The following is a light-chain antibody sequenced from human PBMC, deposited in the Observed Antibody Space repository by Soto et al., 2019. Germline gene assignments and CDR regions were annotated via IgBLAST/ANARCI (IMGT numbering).Light chain of an antibody. Sequence: DIQVTQSPSSLSASVGDRVTITCRASQTISTYLNWYQQKPGKAPKLLIYAASSLQSGVPSRFSGSGSGTDFTLTISSLQPEDFATYYCQQSYSTPSTFGQGTNLEIK. V-gene: IGKV1-39*01. CDR1: QTISTY. CDR2: AAS. J-gene: IGKJ2*01. CDR3: QQSYSTPST.